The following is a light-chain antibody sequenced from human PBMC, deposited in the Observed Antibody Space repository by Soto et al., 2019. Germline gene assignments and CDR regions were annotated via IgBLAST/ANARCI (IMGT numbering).Light chain of an antibody. Sequence: EVVLTQSPATLSVSAGGTVTLSCRASQSVRTNVAWYQQIPGQAPRLLVYDASNRATGIPARFSGSGSGTDFTLTISSLEPEDFAVYYCQQRSNWPPITFGQGTKVDNK. CDR3: QQRSNWPPIT. J-gene: IGKJ1*01. V-gene: IGKV3-11*01. CDR1: QSVRTN. CDR2: DAS.